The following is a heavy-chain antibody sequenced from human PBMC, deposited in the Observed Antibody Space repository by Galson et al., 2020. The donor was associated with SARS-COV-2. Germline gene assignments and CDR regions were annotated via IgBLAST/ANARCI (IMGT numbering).Heavy chain of an antibody. J-gene: IGHJ6*02. V-gene: IGHV3-49*03. CDR2: IRSKAYGGTT. CDR3: TRFEYYDILTGFGVDV. Sequence: GGSLRLSCTASGFTFGDYAMSWFRQAPGKGLEWVGCIRSKAYGGTTEYAASVKGRFTISRDDSKSIAYLQMNSLKTEDTAVYYCTRFEYYDILTGFGVDVWGQGTTVTVSS. D-gene: IGHD3-9*01. CDR1: GFTFGDYA.